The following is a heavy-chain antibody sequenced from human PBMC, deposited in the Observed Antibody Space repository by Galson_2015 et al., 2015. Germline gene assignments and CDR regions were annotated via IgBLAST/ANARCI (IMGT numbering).Heavy chain of an antibody. V-gene: IGHV3-53*01. D-gene: IGHD2-15*01. J-gene: IGHJ3*02. CDR1: GFTVSSHY. CDR2: IYSGGST. Sequence: SLRLSCAASGFTVSSHYMSWVRQAPRKGLEWVSVIYSGGSTYYADSVKGRFTVSRDNSKNTLYLQVNSLRAEDTAVYYCARADCSDSDCPHAFDIWGQGTMVTVSS. CDR3: ARADCSDSDCPHAFDI.